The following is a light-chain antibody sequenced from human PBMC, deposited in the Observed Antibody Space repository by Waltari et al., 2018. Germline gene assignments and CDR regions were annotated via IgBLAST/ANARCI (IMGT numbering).Light chain of an antibody. CDR1: QALVHSNGNTY. CDR2: NIS. J-gene: IGKJ1*01. Sequence: DVVLTQTPLSSPVTLGQPASISCRYSQALVHSNGNTYLNWVQQRPGQPPRLLIYNISNRFSGVPDRFSGSGAGTDFTLKISRVEAEDVAVYYCMQTTHFPRTFGQGTKVEIK. V-gene: IGKV2-24*01. CDR3: MQTTHFPRT.